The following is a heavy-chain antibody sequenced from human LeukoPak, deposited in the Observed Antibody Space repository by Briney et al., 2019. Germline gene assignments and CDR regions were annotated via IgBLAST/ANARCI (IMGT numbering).Heavy chain of an antibody. CDR3: AKDMEYGDSSGYYYYGMDV. CDR1: GFTFDDYA. D-gene: IGHD3-22*01. Sequence: PGRSLRLSCAASGFTFDDYAMHWVRQAPGKGLEWVSGISWNSGSIGYADSVKGRFTISRDNAKNSLYLQMNSLRAEGTASYYCAKDMEYGDSSGYYYYGMDVWGQGTTVTVSS. CDR2: ISWNSGSI. V-gene: IGHV3-9*01. J-gene: IGHJ6*02.